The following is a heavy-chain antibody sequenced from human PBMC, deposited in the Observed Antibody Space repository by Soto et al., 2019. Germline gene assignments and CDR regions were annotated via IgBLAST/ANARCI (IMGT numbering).Heavy chain of an antibody. CDR3: ARAAPGGWSVVVPAARGSN. J-gene: IGHJ4*02. CDR1: GYTFTSYG. D-gene: IGHD2-2*01. CDR2: ISAYNGNT. Sequence: GASVKVSCKASGYTFTSYGISWVRQAPGQGLEWMGWISAYNGNTNYAQKLQGRVTMTTDTSTSTAYMELRSLISDDTTVYYCARAAPGGWSVVVPAARGSNWGEESLVTVSS. V-gene: IGHV1-18*01.